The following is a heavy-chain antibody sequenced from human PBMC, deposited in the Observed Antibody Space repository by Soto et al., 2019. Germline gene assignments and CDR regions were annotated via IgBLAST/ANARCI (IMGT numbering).Heavy chain of an antibody. CDR2: IIPIFGTA. D-gene: IGHD3-10*01. Sequence: QVQLVQSGAEVKKPGSSVKVSCKASGGTFSSYAISWVRQAPGQGLGWMGGIIPIFGTANYAQKFQGRVTITADESTSTAYMERSSLRSEDTAVYYCAREVLDYYVSGDQDLNRHSYYYYGMDVWGPGTTVTVSS. CDR3: AREVLDYYVSGDQDLNRHSYYYYGMDV. J-gene: IGHJ6*02. V-gene: IGHV1-69*01. CDR1: GGTFSSYA.